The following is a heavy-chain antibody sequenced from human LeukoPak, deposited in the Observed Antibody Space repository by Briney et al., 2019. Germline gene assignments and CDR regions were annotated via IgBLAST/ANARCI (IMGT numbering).Heavy chain of an antibody. V-gene: IGHV3-23*01. CDR1: GFTFSSYA. J-gene: IGHJ4*02. CDR3: AKDRLQYYYDSSGYGFFDY. CDR2: ISGSGGST. D-gene: IGHD3-22*01. Sequence: GGSLRLSCAASGFTFSSYAMSWVRQAPGKGLEWVSAISGSGGSTYYADSVKGRFTISRDNSKNTLYLQMNSLRAEDTAVYYCAKDRLQYYYDSSGYGFFDYWGQGTLVTVSS.